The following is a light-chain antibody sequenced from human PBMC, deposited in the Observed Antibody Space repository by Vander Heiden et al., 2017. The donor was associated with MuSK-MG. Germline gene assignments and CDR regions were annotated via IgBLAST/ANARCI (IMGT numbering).Light chain of an antibody. V-gene: IGKV1-39*01. J-gene: IGKJ2*01. CDR1: QSISSY. CDR3: QQIYSTPPYT. CDR2: AAS. Sequence: DIQMTQSPSSLSASVGDRVTITCRASQSISSYLNWYQQKPGKAPKLLIYAASSLQRGVPSRFSGSGSGTDFTLTISSLQPEDFATYYCQQIYSTPPYTFGQGTKLEIK.